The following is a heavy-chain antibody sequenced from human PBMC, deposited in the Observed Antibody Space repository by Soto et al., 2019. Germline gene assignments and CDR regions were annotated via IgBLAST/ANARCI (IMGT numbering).Heavy chain of an antibody. CDR2: IYSGGST. V-gene: IGHV3-53*01. CDR3: ARGSPSPELDY. CDR1: WFTVSSNY. Sequence: GGSLRLSCAASWFTVSSNYMSWVRQAAGRGLEWVSVIYSGGSTYYADSVKGRFTISRDNSKNTLYLQMNSLRAEDTAVYYCARGSPSPELDYWGQGTLVTVSS. J-gene: IGHJ4*02. D-gene: IGHD2-2*01.